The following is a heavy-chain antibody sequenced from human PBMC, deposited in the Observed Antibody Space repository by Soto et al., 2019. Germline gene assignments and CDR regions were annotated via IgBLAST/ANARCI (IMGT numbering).Heavy chain of an antibody. CDR3: TTEDGGNFDY. Sequence: GGSLRLSCAASGFTFGNAWMSCVRQSPGKGQEWVGRIKSKTDGGTTDYAAPVKGRFTISRDDSKNTLYLQMNSLKTEDTAVYYCTTEDGGNFDYWGQGTLVTVSS. D-gene: IGHD4-17*01. J-gene: IGHJ4*02. V-gene: IGHV3-15*01. CDR2: IKSKTDGGTT. CDR1: GFTFGNAW.